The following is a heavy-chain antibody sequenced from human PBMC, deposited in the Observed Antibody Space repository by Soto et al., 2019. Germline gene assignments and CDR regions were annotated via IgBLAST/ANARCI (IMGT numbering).Heavy chain of an antibody. J-gene: IGHJ4*02. CDR3: ARGWYDSSGYPFDY. Sequence: PSETLSLTCTVSGGSISSYYWSWTRQPPGKGLEWIGYIYYSGSTNYNPSLKSRVTISVDTSKNQFSLKLSSVTAADTAVYYCARGWYDSSGYPFDYWGQGTLVTVSS. D-gene: IGHD3-22*01. CDR1: GGSISSYY. V-gene: IGHV4-59*01. CDR2: IYYSGST.